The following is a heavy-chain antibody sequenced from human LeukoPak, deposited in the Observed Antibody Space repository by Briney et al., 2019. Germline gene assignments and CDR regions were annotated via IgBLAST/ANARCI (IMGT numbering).Heavy chain of an antibody. CDR2: ISWNSGSI. CDR3: AKDMDMVRGVTQFDAFDI. CDR1: GFTFDDYA. V-gene: IGHV3-9*01. Sequence: GRSLRLSCAASGFTFDDYAMHWVRQAPGKGLEWVSGISWNSGSIGYADSVKGRFTISRDNAKNSLYLQMNSLRAEDTALYYCAKDMDMVRGVTQFDAFDIWGQGTMVTVSS. J-gene: IGHJ3*02. D-gene: IGHD3-10*01.